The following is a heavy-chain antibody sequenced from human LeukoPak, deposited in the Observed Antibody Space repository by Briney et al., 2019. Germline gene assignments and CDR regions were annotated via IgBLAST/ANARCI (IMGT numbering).Heavy chain of an antibody. CDR2: INHSGST. CDR1: GGSISSYY. J-gene: IGHJ4*02. D-gene: IGHD3-10*01. CDR3: ARTGRGAMAAFDY. V-gene: IGHV4-34*01. Sequence: SETLSLTCTVSGGSISSYYWSWIRQPPGKGLEWIGEINHSGSTNYNPSLKSRVTISVDTSKNQFSLKLSSVTAADTAVYYCARTGRGAMAAFDYWGQGTLVTVSS.